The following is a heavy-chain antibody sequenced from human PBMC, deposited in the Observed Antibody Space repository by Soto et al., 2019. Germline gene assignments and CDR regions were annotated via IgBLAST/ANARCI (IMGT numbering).Heavy chain of an antibody. Sequence: GGSLRLSCAASGFTFSYYNMNWFRQAPARGLEWVSYISSSSSTIYYADSVKGRFTISRDNASNSLYLQMNSLRAEDTAVYYCARDGDGSSWPFDYWGQGTLVTVSS. CDR3: ARDGDGSSWPFDY. D-gene: IGHD6-13*01. CDR2: ISSSSSTI. V-gene: IGHV3-48*01. CDR1: GFTFSYYN. J-gene: IGHJ4*02.